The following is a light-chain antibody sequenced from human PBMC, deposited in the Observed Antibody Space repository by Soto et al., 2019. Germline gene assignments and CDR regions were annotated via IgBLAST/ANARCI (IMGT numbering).Light chain of an antibody. V-gene: IGLV2-14*01. CDR2: DVS. Sequence: QSALTQPASESGCPGQSITISCTGTSSDVGGYNYVSWYQQHPGKAPKLMIYDVSNRPSGISNRFSGSKSGNTASLTISGLQAEDEADYYCSSYTGSSTYVFGTGTKLTVL. CDR1: SSDVGGYNY. CDR3: SSYTGSSTYV. J-gene: IGLJ1*01.